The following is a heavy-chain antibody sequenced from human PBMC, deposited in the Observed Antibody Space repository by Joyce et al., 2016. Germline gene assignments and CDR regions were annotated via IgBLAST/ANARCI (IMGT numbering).Heavy chain of an antibody. CDR2: SSVKNGNT. Sequence: QVQLVQSGAEVKKPGASVKVSCKASGYSFFSDGIRWVRQAPGQGLAWGGWSSVKNGNTNYAQKRQGRVTLTTDTSTSTAYMELKSLRSDDTAVYYCARWVLRGAMDAFDIWGQGTMVTVSS. J-gene: IGHJ3*02. CDR1: GYSFFSDG. D-gene: IGHD1-26*01. CDR3: ARWVLRGAMDAFDI. V-gene: IGHV1-18*04.